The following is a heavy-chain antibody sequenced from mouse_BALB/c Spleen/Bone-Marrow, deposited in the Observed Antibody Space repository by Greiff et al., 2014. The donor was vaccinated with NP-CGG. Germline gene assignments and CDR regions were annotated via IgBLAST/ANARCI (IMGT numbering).Heavy chain of an antibody. J-gene: IGHJ4*01. CDR1: GYSFTGYT. Sequence: VHVKQSGPELVKPGASMKISCKASGYSFTGYTMNWVKQSHGKNLEWIGLINPYNGGIRYNQKFKGKATLTVDKSSSTAYMELLSLTSEDSAFYYCSRSGYGRYAMDYWGQGTSVTVSS. CDR3: SRSGYGRYAMDY. CDR2: INPYNGGI. V-gene: IGHV1-18*01. D-gene: IGHD2-2*01.